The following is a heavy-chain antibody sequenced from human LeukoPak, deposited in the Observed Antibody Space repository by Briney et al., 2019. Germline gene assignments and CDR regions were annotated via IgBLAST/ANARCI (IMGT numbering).Heavy chain of an antibody. D-gene: IGHD6-13*01. CDR3: AKDLSGQQLVASDFDY. Sequence: GGSLRPSCAASGFTFSSYGMHWVRQAPGKGLEWVAFIRYDGSNKYYADSVKGRFTISRDNSKNTLYLQMNSLRAEDTAVYYCAKDLSGQQLVASDFDYWGQGTLVTVSS. V-gene: IGHV3-30*02. J-gene: IGHJ4*02. CDR1: GFTFSSYG. CDR2: IRYDGSNK.